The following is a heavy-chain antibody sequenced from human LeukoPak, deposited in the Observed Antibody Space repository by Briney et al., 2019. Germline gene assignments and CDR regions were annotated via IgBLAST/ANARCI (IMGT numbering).Heavy chain of an antibody. CDR2: IYHSDST. CDR3: ARHPYSYGRFDY. CDR1: GYSISSAFY. D-gene: IGHD5-18*01. Sequence: SETLSLTCGVSGYSISSAFYWGWIRQPPGKGLEWIGSIYHSDSTYYNPSLKGRVTISVDTSENQFSLRLTSVTAADTAVYYCARHPYSYGRFDYWGQGTLVTVSS. J-gene: IGHJ4*02. V-gene: IGHV4-38-2*01.